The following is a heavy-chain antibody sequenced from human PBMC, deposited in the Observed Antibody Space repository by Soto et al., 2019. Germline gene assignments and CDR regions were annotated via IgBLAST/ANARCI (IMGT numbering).Heavy chain of an antibody. CDR3: ARVRWTSGFVDDYYGMDV. CDR2: IYYSGST. Sequence: QVQLQESGPGLVKPSETLSLTCTVSGGSISSYYWSWIRQPPGKGLEWIGYIYYSGSTNYNPSLKSRVTIPVDASKSQFSLKPASVTAADTAVYYCARVRWTSGFVDDYYGMDVWGQGTTVTVSS. J-gene: IGHJ6*02. CDR1: GGSISSYY. V-gene: IGHV4-59*12. D-gene: IGHD5-12*01.